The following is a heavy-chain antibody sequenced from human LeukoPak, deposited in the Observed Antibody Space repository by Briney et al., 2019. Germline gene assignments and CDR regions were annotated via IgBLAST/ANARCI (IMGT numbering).Heavy chain of an antibody. Sequence: SETLSLTCAVSGGSISSSSYYWDWIRQPPGKGLEWIGSIYYSGITFYNPSLKGRVTISVDTSKNQFSLKLSSVTAADTAVYYCARERRDITMIVVVITRERIFDYWGQGTLVTVSS. J-gene: IGHJ4*02. CDR1: GGSISSSSYY. CDR2: IYYSGIT. V-gene: IGHV4-39*07. CDR3: ARERRDITMIVVVITRERIFDY. D-gene: IGHD3-22*01.